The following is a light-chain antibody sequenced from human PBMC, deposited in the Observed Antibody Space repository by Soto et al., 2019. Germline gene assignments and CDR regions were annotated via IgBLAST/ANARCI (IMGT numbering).Light chain of an antibody. V-gene: IGLV2-14*01. CDR3: SSYTSSSTPSYV. CDR1: SSDVGGYNY. CDR2: DVS. J-gene: IGLJ1*01. Sequence: QSVLTQPASVSGSPGQSITISCTGTSSDVGGYNYVPWYQQHPGKAPKLMIYDVSNRPSGVSNRFSGSKSGNTASLTISGLQAEDEADYYCSSYTSSSTPSYVFGTGTKLTVL.